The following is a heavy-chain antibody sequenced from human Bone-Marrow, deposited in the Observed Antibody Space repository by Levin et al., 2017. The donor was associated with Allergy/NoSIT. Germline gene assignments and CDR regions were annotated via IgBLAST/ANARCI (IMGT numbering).Heavy chain of an antibody. CDR1: GGSISSGGYS. D-gene: IGHD2-15*01. CDR2: IYHSGST. Sequence: SETLSLTCAVSGGSISSGGYSWSWIRQPPGKGLEWIGYIYHSGSTYYNPSLKSRVTISVDRSKNQFSLKLSSVTAADTAVYYCARLTRMVAATRNDYYYGMDVWGQGTTVTVSS. V-gene: IGHV4-30-2*01. CDR3: ARLTRMVAATRNDYYYGMDV. J-gene: IGHJ6*02.